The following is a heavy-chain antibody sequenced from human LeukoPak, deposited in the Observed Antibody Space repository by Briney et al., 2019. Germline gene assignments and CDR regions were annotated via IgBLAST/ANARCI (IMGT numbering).Heavy chain of an antibody. CDR2: INHSGST. D-gene: IGHD5-18*01. J-gene: IGHJ5*02. CDR1: GASISSGGYY. Sequence: SETLSLTCTVSGASISSGGYYWSWIRQPPGKGLEWIGEINHSGSTNYNPSLKSRVTISVDTSKNQFSLKLSSVTAADTAVYYCARSGYSYVKGWFDPWGQGTLVTVSS. V-gene: IGHV4-39*07. CDR3: ARSGYSYVKGWFDP.